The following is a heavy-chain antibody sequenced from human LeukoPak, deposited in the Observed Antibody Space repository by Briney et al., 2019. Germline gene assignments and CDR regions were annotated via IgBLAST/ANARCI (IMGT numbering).Heavy chain of an antibody. V-gene: IGHV3-30*04. CDR1: GFNFDNYA. D-gene: IGHD4-17*01. J-gene: IGHJ4*02. CDR3: AREAYGDYLGY. Sequence: GGSLRLSCAGSGFNFDNYALNWVRQAPGKGLEWVAFVSFDGRTQDYADSVKGRFTVSRDNSKNTFSLEINSLRIEDTAVYYCAREAYGDYLGYWGQGTLVTVSS. CDR2: VSFDGRTQ.